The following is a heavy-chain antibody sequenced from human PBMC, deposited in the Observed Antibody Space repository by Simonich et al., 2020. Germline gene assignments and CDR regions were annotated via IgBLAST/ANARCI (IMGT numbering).Heavy chain of an antibody. V-gene: IGHV3-33*01. J-gene: IGHJ4*02. CDR2: IWYDGSNK. CDR1: GFTFSSYG. CDR3: ARDRDSGSYFDY. Sequence: QVQLVESGGGVVQPGRSLRLSCAASGFTFSSYGMHWVRQAPGKGLGWEAVIWYDGSNKNYADSVKGRFTISRDNSKNTLYLQMNSLRAEDTAVYYCARDRDSGSYFDYWGQGTLVTVSS. D-gene: IGHD1-26*01.